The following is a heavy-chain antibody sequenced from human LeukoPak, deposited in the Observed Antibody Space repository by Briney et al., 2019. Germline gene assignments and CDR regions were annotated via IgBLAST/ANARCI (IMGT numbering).Heavy chain of an antibody. CDR2: ISTYTGNT. Sequence: ASVKVSCKTSGYTFNSYGISWVRQAPGQGLEWMGWISTYTGNTNYAQKLQGRVTVTTDTSTSTAYMELRSLRSDDTAVYYCARDEVDYYDSSGYLGYYFDSWGQGTLVTVSS. V-gene: IGHV1-18*01. J-gene: IGHJ4*02. D-gene: IGHD3-22*01. CDR3: ARDEVDYYDSSGYLGYYFDS. CDR1: GYTFNSYG.